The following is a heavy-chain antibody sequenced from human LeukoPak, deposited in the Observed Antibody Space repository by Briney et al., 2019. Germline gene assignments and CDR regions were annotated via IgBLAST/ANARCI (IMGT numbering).Heavy chain of an antibody. CDR1: GGSISSSSYY. D-gene: IGHD3-22*01. CDR3: AADTSGYYYMDY. Sequence: SETLSLTCTVSGGSISSSSYYWGWIRQPPGKGLEWIGSIYYSGSTYYNPSLKSRVTISVDTSKNQFSLKLNSVTAADTAVYYCAADTSGYYYMDYWGQGTLVTVSS. V-gene: IGHV4-39*01. CDR2: IYYSGST. J-gene: IGHJ4*02.